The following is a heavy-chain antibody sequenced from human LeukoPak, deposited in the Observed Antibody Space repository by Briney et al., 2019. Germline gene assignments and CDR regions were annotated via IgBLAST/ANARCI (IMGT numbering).Heavy chain of an antibody. CDR1: GFTFSSYA. Sequence: PGGSLRLSCAASGFTFSSYAMHWVRQAPGKGLEWVAVISYDGSNKYYADSVKGRFTISRDNSKNTLYLQMNSLGAEDTAVYYCAKVRGGGLGDYWGQGTLVTVSS. CDR2: ISYDGSNK. J-gene: IGHJ4*02. CDR3: AKVRGGGLGDY. D-gene: IGHD2-15*01. V-gene: IGHV3-30-3*01.